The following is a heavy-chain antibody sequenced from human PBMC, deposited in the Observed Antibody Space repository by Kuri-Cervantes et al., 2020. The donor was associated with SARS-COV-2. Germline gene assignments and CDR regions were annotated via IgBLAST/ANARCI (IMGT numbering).Heavy chain of an antibody. Sequence: SETLSLTCTVSGGSISSYYWSWIRQPPGKGLEWIGYIYYSGSTNYNPSLKSRVTISVDTSKNQFSLKLSSVTAADTAVYYCARDKLQFDAFDIWGQGTMDTVSS. CDR3: ARDKLQFDAFDI. J-gene: IGHJ3*02. V-gene: IGHV4-59*01. CDR2: IYYSGST. CDR1: GGSISSYY. D-gene: IGHD5-24*01.